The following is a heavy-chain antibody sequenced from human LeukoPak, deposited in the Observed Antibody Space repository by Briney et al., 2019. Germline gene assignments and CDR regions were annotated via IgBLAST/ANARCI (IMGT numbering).Heavy chain of an antibody. CDR2: IKQDGSEK. D-gene: IGHD3-3*01. CDR3: ARRGITISGVLVYHYSGLDV. V-gene: IGHV3-7*01. CDR1: GFTFSSYW. Sequence: GGSQRLSCAASGFTFSSYWMSWVRQAPGKGLEWVANIKQDGSEKHYVDSVSGRFTISRDNAKNSLHLQMSSLRAEDTAVYYCARRGITISGVLVYHYSGLDVWGQGTTVTVSS. J-gene: IGHJ6*02.